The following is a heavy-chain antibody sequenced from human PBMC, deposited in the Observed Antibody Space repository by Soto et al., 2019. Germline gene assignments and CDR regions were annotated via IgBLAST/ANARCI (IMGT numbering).Heavy chain of an antibody. J-gene: IGHJ6*03. CDR2: IYYSGST. CDR3: ARGTYYDFWSGYSYYYHYMDV. Sequence: PSETLSLTCTVSGGCISSYYWSWTRQPPGKGLEWIGYIYYSGSTNYNPSLKSRVTISVDTSKNQFSLKLSSVTAADTAVYYCARGTYYDFWSGYSYYYHYMDVWGKGTTVTVSS. V-gene: IGHV4-59*01. D-gene: IGHD3-3*01. CDR1: GGCISSYY.